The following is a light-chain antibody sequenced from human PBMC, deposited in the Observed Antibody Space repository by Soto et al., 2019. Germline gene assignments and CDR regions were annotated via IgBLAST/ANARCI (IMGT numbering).Light chain of an antibody. CDR3: ASWDSSLSAYV. CDR2: DDN. V-gene: IGLV1-51*01. J-gene: IGLJ1*01. CDR1: SSNIGGNS. Sequence: QSVLTQPPSVSAAPGQKVTISCSGSSSNIGGNSVSWYQQLPGTAPKLLIYDDNKRPSGIPDRFSGSKSGTSATLGITGFQTGDEADYYCASWDSSLSAYVLGTGTKVTVL.